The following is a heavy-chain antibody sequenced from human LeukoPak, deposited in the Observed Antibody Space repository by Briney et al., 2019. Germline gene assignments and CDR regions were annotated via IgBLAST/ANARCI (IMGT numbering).Heavy chain of an antibody. Sequence: GGSLRLSCAASGFTFSSYAMSGVRHAPGKGLEWVSAISGSGGSTYYAASVKGRFTISRDNSKNTRYLQINSLRAEDTAVYYCAKVPYDYVWGSYRPLYYFDYWGQGTLVTVSS. D-gene: IGHD3-16*02. J-gene: IGHJ4*02. CDR3: AKVPYDYVWGSYRPLYYFDY. CDR2: ISGSGGST. CDR1: GFTFSSYA. V-gene: IGHV3-23*01.